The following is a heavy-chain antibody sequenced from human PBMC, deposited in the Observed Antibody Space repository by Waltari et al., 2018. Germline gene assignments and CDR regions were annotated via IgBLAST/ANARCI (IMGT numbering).Heavy chain of an antibody. CDR2: IRYDGSNK. CDR1: GFTFSSYG. D-gene: IGHD4-4*01. V-gene: IGHV3-30*02. CDR3: AKDRMTTEGYMDV. Sequence: QVQLVESGGGVVQPGGSLRLSCAASGFTFSSYGMHWVRQAPGKGLEWVAFIRYDGSNKYYADSVKGRFTISRDNSKNTLYLQMNSLRAEDTAVYYCAKDRMTTEGYMDVWGKGTTVTVSS. J-gene: IGHJ6*03.